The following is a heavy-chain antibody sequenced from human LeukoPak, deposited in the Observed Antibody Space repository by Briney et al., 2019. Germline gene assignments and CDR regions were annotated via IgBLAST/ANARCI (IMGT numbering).Heavy chain of an antibody. CDR1: GFTFSDYY. D-gene: IGHD6-19*01. CDR2: ISSSGSTI. CDR3: ARGRVAVSTPYYMDV. V-gene: IGHV3-11*01. Sequence: GGSLRLSCAASGFTFSDYYMSWIRQAPGKGLEWVSYISSSGSTINYADTVKGRFTISRDNAKNSLYLQMNNLRAEDTAVYYCARGRVAVSTPYYMDVWGRGTTVTVSS. J-gene: IGHJ6*03.